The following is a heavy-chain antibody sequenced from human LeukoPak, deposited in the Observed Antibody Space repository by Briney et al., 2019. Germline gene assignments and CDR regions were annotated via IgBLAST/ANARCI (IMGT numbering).Heavy chain of an antibody. CDR1: GFTVSSNY. CDR3: ARDSRSGALFDY. J-gene: IGHJ4*02. Sequence: HPGGSLRLSCAASGFTVSSNYMSWVRQAPGKGLEWVSVIYSGGSTYYADSVKGRFTISRDNSKNTLYLQMNSLRAEDTAVYYCARDSRSGALFDYWGQGTLVTVSS. V-gene: IGHV3-66*01. D-gene: IGHD2-15*01. CDR2: IYSGGST.